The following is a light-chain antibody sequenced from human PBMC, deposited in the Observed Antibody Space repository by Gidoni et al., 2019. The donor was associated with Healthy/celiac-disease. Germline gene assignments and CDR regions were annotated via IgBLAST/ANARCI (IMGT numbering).Light chain of an antibody. J-gene: IGKJ1*01. CDR2: GAS. Sequence: EIGMTQSPATLSVSPGESAPLSCRASQSVSSNFTWYQQKPGQAPRLLIYGASTRATGIPARFSGSGSGTEFTLTISSLLSEDFAVYYCQQYNNWPPWTFGQGTKVEIK. CDR3: QQYNNWPPWT. V-gene: IGKV3-15*01. CDR1: QSVSSN.